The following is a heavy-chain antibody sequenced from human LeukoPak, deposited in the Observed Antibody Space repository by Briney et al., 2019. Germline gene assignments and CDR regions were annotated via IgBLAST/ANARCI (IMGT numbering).Heavy chain of an antibody. CDR1: GGSISSSSYY. D-gene: IGHD2-21*02. Sequence: SETLSLTCTVSGGSISSSSYYWGWIRQPPGKGLEWIGSIYYSGSTYYNPSLKSRVTISVDTSKNQFSLKLSSVTAADTAVYYCARDHIVVVTAVPIGHFDYWGQGTLVTASS. V-gene: IGHV4-39*07. J-gene: IGHJ4*02. CDR3: ARDHIVVVTAVPIGHFDY. CDR2: IYYSGST.